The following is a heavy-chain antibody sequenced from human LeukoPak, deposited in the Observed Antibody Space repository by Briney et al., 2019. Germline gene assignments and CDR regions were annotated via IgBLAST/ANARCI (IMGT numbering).Heavy chain of an antibody. J-gene: IGHJ4*02. Sequence: GGSLRLSCAASGFTFSSYEMNWVRQAPGKGLEWVSYVSSSGSTIYYADSVKGRFTISRDNAKNSLYLQMSSLRAEDTAVYYCARDPRRYDSSGYSFYWGQGTLVTVSS. CDR1: GFTFSSYE. D-gene: IGHD3-22*01. V-gene: IGHV3-48*03. CDR3: ARDPRRYDSSGYSFY. CDR2: VSSSGSTI.